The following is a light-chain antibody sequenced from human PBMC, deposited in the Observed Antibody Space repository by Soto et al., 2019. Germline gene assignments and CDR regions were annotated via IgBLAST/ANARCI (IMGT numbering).Light chain of an antibody. V-gene: IGLV1-40*01. CDR3: QSYDSSLSGSTV. CDR2: GNS. Sequence: QSELTQPPSVSGAPGQRVTISCTGSSSNIGAGYDVHWYQQLPGTAPKLLIYGNSNRPSGVPDRFSGSKSGTSASLAITGLQAEDEAYYYCQSYDSSLSGSTVFGTATKVTVL. CDR1: SSNIGAGYD. J-gene: IGLJ1*01.